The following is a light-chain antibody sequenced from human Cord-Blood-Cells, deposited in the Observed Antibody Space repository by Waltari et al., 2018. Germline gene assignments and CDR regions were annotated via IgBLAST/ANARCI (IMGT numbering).Light chain of an antibody. CDR3: CSYACSWV. Sequence: QSALTQPASVSGSPGQSITISCTGTSSDVGSFNLVSWYQQHPGKAPKLMIYEGSKRPSGVSTRFCGGRSGNPASRTIWGLQAEDEAGYSCCSYACSWVFGGGTKLTVL. J-gene: IGLJ3*02. V-gene: IGLV2-23*01. CDR1: SSDVGSFNL. CDR2: EGS.